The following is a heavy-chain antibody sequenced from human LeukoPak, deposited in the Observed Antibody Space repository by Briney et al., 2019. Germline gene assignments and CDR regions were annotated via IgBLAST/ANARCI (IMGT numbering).Heavy chain of an antibody. CDR1: GFTFDDYA. J-gene: IGHJ6*03. CDR3: TKPFSTDYSNFYYMDV. V-gene: IGHV3-9*01. D-gene: IGHD4-11*01. CDR2: ISWNSGSI. Sequence: PGRSLRLSCAASGFTFDDYAMHWVRQAPGKGLEWVSGISWNSGSIGYADSVKGRFTISRDNSKNTLYLQMNSLGPDDTAVYYCTKPFSTDYSNFYYMDVWGRGTTVTVSS.